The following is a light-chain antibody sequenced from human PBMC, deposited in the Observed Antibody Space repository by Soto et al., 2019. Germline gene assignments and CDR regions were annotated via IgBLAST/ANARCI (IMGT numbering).Light chain of an antibody. J-gene: IGLJ3*02. V-gene: IGLV2-14*01. Sequence: QSALTQPASVSGSPGQSITISCTGTSSDVGGDKYVSWYQQHPGKAPKLMSYEVSNRPSGVSDRFSGSKSGNTASLTISGLQAEDEDDYYCSSHTSSYTWVFGGGTKVTVL. CDR1: SSDVGGDKY. CDR3: SSHTSSYTWV. CDR2: EVS.